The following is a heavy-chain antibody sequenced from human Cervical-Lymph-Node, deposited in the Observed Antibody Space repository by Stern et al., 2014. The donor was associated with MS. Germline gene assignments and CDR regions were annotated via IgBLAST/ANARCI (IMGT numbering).Heavy chain of an antibody. J-gene: IGHJ6*02. V-gene: IGHV1-18*01. D-gene: IGHD5-18*01. CDR1: GDTFGTYG. CDR3: AIMGTNGIDV. CDR2: ISGYKGNT. Sequence: DQLVESGTEVKKPGASVKVSCKASGDTFGTYGVNWVRQAPGQRLEWLGWISGYKGNTNYAPRLQGRVTLTTDTSTTTAYMELRSLRSDDTAVYYCAIMGTNGIDVWGQGTTVTVSS.